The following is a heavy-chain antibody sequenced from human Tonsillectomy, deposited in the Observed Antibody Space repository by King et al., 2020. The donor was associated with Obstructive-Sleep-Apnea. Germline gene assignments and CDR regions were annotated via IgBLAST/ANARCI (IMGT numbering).Heavy chain of an antibody. J-gene: IGHJ4*02. CDR1: GFTFSSYA. D-gene: IGHD6-19*01. V-gene: IGHV3-30*04. CDR3: ARGPGYSSGWYGAPDDY. Sequence: QVQLVESGGGVVQPGRSLRLSCAASGFTFSSYAMHWVRQAPGKGLEWVAVISYDGSKKYYADSVKGRFTISRDNSKNTLYLQMNSLRAEDTAGYYCARGPGYSSGWYGAPDDYWGQGTLVTVSS. CDR2: ISYDGSKK.